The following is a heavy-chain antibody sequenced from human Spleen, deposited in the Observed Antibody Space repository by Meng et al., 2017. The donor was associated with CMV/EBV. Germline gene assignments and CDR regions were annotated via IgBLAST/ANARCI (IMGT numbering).Heavy chain of an antibody. J-gene: IGHJ6*02. Sequence: VKVSCKAFGYTFTVYGVSWVRQAPGQGLEWMGWISAYNGNTDYAQKFQGRVTITTDESTSTAYMELSSLRSEDTAVYYCARESYSSSSVYYYYYGMDVWGQGTTVTVSS. CDR1: GYTFTVYG. D-gene: IGHD6-6*01. CDR3: ARESYSSSSVYYYYYGMDV. V-gene: IGHV1-18*01. CDR2: ISAYNGNT.